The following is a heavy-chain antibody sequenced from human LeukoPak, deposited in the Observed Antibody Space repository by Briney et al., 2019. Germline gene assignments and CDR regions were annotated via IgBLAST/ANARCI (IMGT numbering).Heavy chain of an antibody. D-gene: IGHD2-15*01. CDR1: GFTFSSYA. CDR3: ARDGGSSGTGAYYMDV. J-gene: IGHJ6*03. CDR2: ISYDGSNK. Sequence: GGSLRLSCAASGFTFSSYAMHWVRQAPGKGLEWVAIISYDGSNKYYADSVKGRFTIPRDNSKNTLYLQMNSLRADDTAVYYCARDGGSSGTGAYYMDVWGKGTTVTVSS. V-gene: IGHV3-30*04.